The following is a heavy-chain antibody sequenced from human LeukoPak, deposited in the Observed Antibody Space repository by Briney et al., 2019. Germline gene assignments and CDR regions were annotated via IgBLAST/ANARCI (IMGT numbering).Heavy chain of an antibody. D-gene: IGHD3-10*01. CDR3: ASLGGSSGSSDY. V-gene: IGHV3-74*01. Sequence: GGSLRLSCAASGFTFSSYWMHWARQAPGKGLVWVSRINSDGSSTSYADSVKGRFTISRDNAKNTLYLQMSSLRAEDTAVYYCASLGGSSGSSDYWGQGTLVTVSS. J-gene: IGHJ4*02. CDR1: GFTFSSYW. CDR2: INSDGSST.